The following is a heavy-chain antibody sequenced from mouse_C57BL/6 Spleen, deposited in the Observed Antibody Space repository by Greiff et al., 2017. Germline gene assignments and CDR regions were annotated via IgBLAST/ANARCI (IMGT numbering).Heavy chain of an antibody. CDR2: IYPGDGDT. CDR1: GYAFSSSW. J-gene: IGHJ1*03. Sequence: VQLQQSGPELVKPGASVKISCKASGYAFSSSWMNWVKQRPGKGLEWIGRIYPGDGDTNYNGKFKGKATLTADKSSSTAYMQLSSLTSEDSAVYFCARALYDGYHWYFDVWGTGTMVTVSS. V-gene: IGHV1-82*01. CDR3: ARALYDGYHWYFDV. D-gene: IGHD2-3*01.